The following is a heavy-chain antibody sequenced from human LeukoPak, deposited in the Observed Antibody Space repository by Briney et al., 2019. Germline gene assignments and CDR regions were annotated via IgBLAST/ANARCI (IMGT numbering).Heavy chain of an antibody. CDR1: GYTFTGYY. D-gene: IGHD2-8*01. CDR3: AREGDIVLMSAFDI. CDR2: INPNSGGT. Sequence: GSVKVSCKASGYTFTGYYMHWVRQAPGQGLEWMGWINPNSGGTNYAQKFQGRVTMTRDTSISTAYMELSRLRSDDTAVYYCAREGDIVLMSAFDIWGQGTMVTVSS. J-gene: IGHJ3*02. V-gene: IGHV1-2*02.